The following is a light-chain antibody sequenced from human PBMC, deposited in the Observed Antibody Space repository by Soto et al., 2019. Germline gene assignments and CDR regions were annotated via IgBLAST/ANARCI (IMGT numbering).Light chain of an antibody. CDR2: EAS. CDR3: QHYNSYSEP. V-gene: IGKV1-5*03. J-gene: IGKJ1*01. CDR1: QTISSW. Sequence: DIPMTQSPSTLSGSVGDRVTITCRASQTISSWLAWYQQKPGKAPKLLIYEASTLKSGVPSRFSGSGSGTEFTLTISSLQPDDFAPYYCQHYNSYSEPFGQGTKVDI.